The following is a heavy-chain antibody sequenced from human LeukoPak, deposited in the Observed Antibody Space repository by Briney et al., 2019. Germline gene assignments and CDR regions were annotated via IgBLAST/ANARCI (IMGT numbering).Heavy chain of an antibody. V-gene: IGHV1-69*05. Sequence: ASVKVSCKASGGTFSSYAISWVRQAPGQGLEWMGGIIPIFGTASYAQKFQGRVTVTRDTSTSTVHMELSGLRSEDTAVYYCARDQEGFDYWGQGTLVTVSS. CDR3: ARDQEGFDY. CDR2: IIPIFGTA. CDR1: GGTFSSYA. J-gene: IGHJ4*02.